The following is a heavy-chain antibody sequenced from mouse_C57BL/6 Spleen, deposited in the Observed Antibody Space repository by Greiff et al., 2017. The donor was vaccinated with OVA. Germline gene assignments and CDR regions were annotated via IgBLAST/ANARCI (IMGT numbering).Heavy chain of an antibody. J-gene: IGHJ2*01. V-gene: IGHV1-82*01. D-gene: IGHD1-1*01. CDR2: IYPGDGDT. CDR3: ARERDYYGSSLDH. Sequence: VQLQQSGPELVKPGASVKISCKASGYAFSSSWMNWVKQRPGKGLEWIGRIYPGDGDTNYNGKFKGKATLTADKSSSTAYMQLSSLTSEDSAVYFCARERDYYGSSLDHWGQGTTLTVSS. CDR1: GYAFSSSW.